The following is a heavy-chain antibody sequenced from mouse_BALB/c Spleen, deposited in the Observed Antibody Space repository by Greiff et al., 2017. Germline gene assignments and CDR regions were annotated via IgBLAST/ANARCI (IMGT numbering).Heavy chain of an antibody. CDR3: ARYDYDEAMDY. V-gene: IGHV1-87*01. Sequence: QVQLQQSGAELARPGASVKLSCKASGYTFTSYWMQWVKQRPGQGLEWIGAIYPGDGDTRYTQKFKGKATLTADKSSSTAYMQLSSLASEDSAVYYCARYDYDEAMDYWGQGTSVTVSA. CDR1: GYTFTSYW. D-gene: IGHD2-4*01. CDR2: IYPGDGDT. J-gene: IGHJ4*01.